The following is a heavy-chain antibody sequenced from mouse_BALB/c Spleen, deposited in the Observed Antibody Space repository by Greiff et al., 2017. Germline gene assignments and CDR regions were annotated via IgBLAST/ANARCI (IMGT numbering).Heavy chain of an antibody. CDR1: GFDFSRYW. Sequence: EVQLVESGGGLVQPGGSLKLSCAASGFDFSRYWMSWVRQAPGKGLEWIGEINPDSSTINYTPSLKDKFIISRDNAKNTLYLQMSKVRSEDTALYYCASGGSSYGYFDVWGAGTTVTVSS. CDR3: ASGGSSYGYFDV. J-gene: IGHJ1*01. D-gene: IGHD1-1*01. V-gene: IGHV4-1*02. CDR2: INPDSSTI.